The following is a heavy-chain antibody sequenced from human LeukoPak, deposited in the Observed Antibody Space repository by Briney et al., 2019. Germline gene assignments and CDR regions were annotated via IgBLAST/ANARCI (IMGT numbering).Heavy chain of an antibody. CDR2: INHSGST. Sequence: SETLSLTCAVYGGSFSGYYWSWIRQPPGKGLEWIGEINHSGSTNYNPSLKSRVTISVDTSKNQFSLKLSPVTAADTAVYYCARRTYYYDSSGYYRWFDPWGQGTLVTVSS. V-gene: IGHV4-34*01. CDR3: ARRTYYYDSSGYYRWFDP. D-gene: IGHD3-22*01. J-gene: IGHJ5*02. CDR1: GGSFSGYY.